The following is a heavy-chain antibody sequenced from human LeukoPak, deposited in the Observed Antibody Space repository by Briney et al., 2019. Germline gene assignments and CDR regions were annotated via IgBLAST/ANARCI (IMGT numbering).Heavy chain of an antibody. J-gene: IGHJ4*02. Sequence: GGSLRLSCAASGFTFSSYAMHWVRQAPGKGLEWVAVISYDGSNKYYADSVKGRFTISRDNSKNTLYLQMNSLRAEDTAVYYCARGSYSSGWYYFDYWGQGTLVTVSS. CDR3: ARGSYSSGWYYFDY. CDR1: GFTFSSYA. CDR2: ISYDGSNK. D-gene: IGHD6-19*01. V-gene: IGHV3-30-3*01.